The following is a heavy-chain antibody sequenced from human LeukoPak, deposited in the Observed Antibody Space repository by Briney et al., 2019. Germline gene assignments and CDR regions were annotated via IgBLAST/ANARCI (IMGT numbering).Heavy chain of an antibody. Sequence: ESGPTLVKPTQTLTLTCTFSGFSLSTSGVGVGWIRQPPGKALEWLAPIYWDDDKRYSLSLKSRLTITKDTSKNQVVLTMTNMDPVDTATYYCAHKLGGVPFDYWGQGTLVTVSS. V-gene: IGHV2-5*02. J-gene: IGHJ4*02. CDR3: AHKLGGVPFDY. D-gene: IGHD6-13*01. CDR1: GFSLSTSGVG. CDR2: IYWDDDK.